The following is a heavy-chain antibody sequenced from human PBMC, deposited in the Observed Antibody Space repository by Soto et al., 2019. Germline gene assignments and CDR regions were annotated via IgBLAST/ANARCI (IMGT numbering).Heavy chain of an antibody. CDR3: ARERQSVGTGANDALDV. J-gene: IGHJ4*02. V-gene: IGHV1-3*01. CDR1: GYTFTDYP. Sequence: QVQLVQSGAELKKPGASVRISCTASGYTFTDYPIHWVRQAPGQGLEWMGWLNSDTGNTKYSQKFQGRVTITRHSSASIAYLDLSVLRNEDTALDFCARERQSVGTGANDALDVWGQGTMVTVSS. CDR2: LNSDTGNT. D-gene: IGHD3-10*01.